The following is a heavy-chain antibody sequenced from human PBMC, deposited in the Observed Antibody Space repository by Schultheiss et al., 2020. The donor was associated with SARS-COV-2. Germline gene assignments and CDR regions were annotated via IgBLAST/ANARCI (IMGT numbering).Heavy chain of an antibody. CDR3: ARQGVNYGDYGPFDP. J-gene: IGHJ5*02. D-gene: IGHD4-17*01. CDR1: GFTFSSYA. Sequence: GESLKISCAASGFTFSSYAMSWVRQAPGKGLEWVSAISGSGGSTYYADSVKGRFTISRDNSKNTLYLQMNSLRAEDTAVYYCARQGVNYGDYGPFDPWGQGTLVTVSS. V-gene: IGHV3-23*01. CDR2: ISGSGGST.